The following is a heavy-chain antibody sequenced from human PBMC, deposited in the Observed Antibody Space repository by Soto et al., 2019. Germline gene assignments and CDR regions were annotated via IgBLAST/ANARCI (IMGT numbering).Heavy chain of an antibody. CDR3: AKDDSAAGWKGWLDY. D-gene: IGHD6-13*01. CDR1: GFTFSSYA. V-gene: IGHV3-23*01. J-gene: IGHJ4*02. Sequence: EVQLLESGGGLVQPGGSLRLSCAASGFTFSSYAMSWVRQAPGKGLEWVSAISGSGGSTYDADSVKGRFTISRDNSKNTRYLQMNSLRAEDTAVYYCAKDDSAAGWKGWLDYWGQGTLVTVSS. CDR2: ISGSGGST.